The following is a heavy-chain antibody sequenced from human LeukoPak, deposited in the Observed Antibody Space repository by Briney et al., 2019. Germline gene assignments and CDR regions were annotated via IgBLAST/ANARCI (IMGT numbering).Heavy chain of an antibody. Sequence: GASVKVSCKASGGTFSSYAISWVRQAPGQGLEWMGRIIPIFGTANYAQKFQGRVTITTDESTSTAYMELSSLRSEDTAVYYCARGLPGYCSSTSCPALGYYYYMDVWGKGTTVTVSS. V-gene: IGHV1-69*05. CDR1: GGTFSSYA. CDR2: IIPIFGTA. CDR3: ARGLPGYCSSTSCPALGYYYYMDV. J-gene: IGHJ6*03. D-gene: IGHD2-2*01.